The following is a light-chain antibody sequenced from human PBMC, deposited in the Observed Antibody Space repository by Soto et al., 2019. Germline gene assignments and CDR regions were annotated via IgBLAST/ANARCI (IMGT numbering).Light chain of an antibody. CDR1: QDFSNY. V-gene: IGKV3-11*01. CDR3: QQRSNWPLT. Sequence: EIVLTQSPATRSLSPGERATLSSRASQDFSNYLAWYQQKPGQAPRLLIYDASKRAAGIPARFSGSGSGTDFTLTISSLQPEDFAVYYCQQRSNWPLTFGQGTRLEIK. CDR2: DAS. J-gene: IGKJ5*01.